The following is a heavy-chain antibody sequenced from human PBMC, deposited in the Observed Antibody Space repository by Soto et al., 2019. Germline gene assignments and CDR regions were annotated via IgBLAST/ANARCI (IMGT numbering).Heavy chain of an antibody. CDR1: GGSISSNY. Sequence: SETLSLTCTVSGGSISSNYWTWIRQPPGKGLEWIGYVYNSGSTNYNPSLKSRVTVSEDTSKSQFSLKVNSMTAADTAVYYCARYRREAVAGYTLDNWGQGILVTVSS. CDR3: ARYRREAVAGYTLDN. CDR2: VYNSGST. V-gene: IGHV4-59*01. D-gene: IGHD6-13*01. J-gene: IGHJ4*02.